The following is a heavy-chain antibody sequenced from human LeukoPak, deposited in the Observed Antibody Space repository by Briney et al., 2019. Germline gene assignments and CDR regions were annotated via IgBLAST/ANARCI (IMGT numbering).Heavy chain of an antibody. V-gene: IGHV3-21*01. CDR3: ARDSDSYGFDY. Sequence: GGSLRLSCAVSGFTFRSYGMNWVRQAPGKGLEWVSSISSVSSYIYYADSLKGRFTISRDNAKNSLYLQMNSLRAEDTAVYYCARDSDSYGFDYWGQGTLVTVSS. CDR2: ISSVSSYI. CDR1: GFTFRSYG. J-gene: IGHJ4*02. D-gene: IGHD5-18*01.